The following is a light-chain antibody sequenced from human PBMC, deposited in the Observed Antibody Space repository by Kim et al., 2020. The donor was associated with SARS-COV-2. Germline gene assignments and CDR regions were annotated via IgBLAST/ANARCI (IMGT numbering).Light chain of an antibody. CDR1: QSVSNW. CDR2: DAS. CDR3: QQYYNLVT. J-gene: IGKJ2*01. Sequence: LSATVGDRDTITCRASQSVSNWVAWYQQTPGKAPKLLIYDASSLESGVPSRFSGSGSGTDFTLTISSLQPDDFAAYYCQQYYNLVTFGQGTKLEI. V-gene: IGKV1-5*01.